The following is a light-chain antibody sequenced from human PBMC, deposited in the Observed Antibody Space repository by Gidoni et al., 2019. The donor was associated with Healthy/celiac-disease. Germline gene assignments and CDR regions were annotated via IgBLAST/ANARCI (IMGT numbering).Light chain of an antibody. CDR1: SSDVGVYNY. J-gene: IGLJ2*01. CDR2: DVS. CDR3: SSYTSSSTLVV. V-gene: IGLV2-14*03. Sequence: QSALTQPASVSCSPGQSLTISCPGTSSDVGVYNYVSWYQQHPGKAPKLMIYDVSNRPSGVSNCFSGSKSGNTASLTSSGLQAEDEADYYCSSYTSSSTLVVFVGGTKLTVL.